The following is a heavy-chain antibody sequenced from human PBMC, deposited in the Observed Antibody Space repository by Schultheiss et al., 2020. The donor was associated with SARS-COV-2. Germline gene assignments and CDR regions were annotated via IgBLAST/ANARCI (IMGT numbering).Heavy chain of an antibody. CDR3: ARDYYGSGSYSHYGMDV. Sequence: GGSLRLSCAASGFTFSSYGMHWVRQAPGKGLEWVAVISYDGSNKYYADSVKGRFTISRDNSKNTLYLQMNSLRAEDTAVYYCARDYYGSGSYSHYGMDVWGQGTTVTVSS. CDR1: GFTFSSYG. CDR2: ISYDGSNK. J-gene: IGHJ6*02. V-gene: IGHV3-30*03. D-gene: IGHD3-10*01.